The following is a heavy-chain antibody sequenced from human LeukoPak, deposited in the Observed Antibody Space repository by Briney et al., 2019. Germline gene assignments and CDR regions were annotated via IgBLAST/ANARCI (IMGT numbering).Heavy chain of an antibody. J-gene: IGHJ4*02. D-gene: IGHD5-24*01. Sequence: GESLKISCKGSGYSFTSYWIGWVRQMPGKGLEWMGIIYPGDSDTRYSPSFQGQVTISADKSISTAYLQWRSLKASDTAMYYCASLRARRDGYNGAMGYWGQGTLVTVSS. CDR1: GYSFTSYW. CDR3: ASLRARRDGYNGAMGY. CDR2: IYPGDSDT. V-gene: IGHV5-51*01.